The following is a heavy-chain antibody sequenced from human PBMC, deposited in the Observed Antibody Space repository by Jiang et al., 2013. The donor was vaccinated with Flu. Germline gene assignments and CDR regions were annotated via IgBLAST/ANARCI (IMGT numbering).Heavy chain of an antibody. V-gene: IGHV2-70*11. D-gene: IGHD4-17*01. CDR2: IDWDDDK. J-gene: IGHJ4*02. CDR3: ARTPYGEHGYYFDY. Sequence: SGFSLSTSGMCVSWIRQPPGKALEWLARIDWDDDKYYSTSLKTRLTISKDTSKNQVVLTMTNMDPVDTATYYCARTPYGEHGYYFDYWGQGTLVTVSS. CDR1: GFSLSTSGMC.